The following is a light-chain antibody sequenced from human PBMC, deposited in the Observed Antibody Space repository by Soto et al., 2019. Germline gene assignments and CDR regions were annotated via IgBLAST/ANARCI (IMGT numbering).Light chain of an antibody. CDR3: LQDYSYPAT. CDR1: QDIHHD. V-gene: IGKV1-6*01. J-gene: IGKJ4*01. CDR2: ATS. Sequence: AVPMTQSPSSLSASLGDRVTITCRASQDIHHDLGWYQQQPGKDPKLLIYATSTLQSGVPSRFSGSGSGTDFTRPINSLQPEDFATYYCLQDYSYPATFGAGTKVDIK.